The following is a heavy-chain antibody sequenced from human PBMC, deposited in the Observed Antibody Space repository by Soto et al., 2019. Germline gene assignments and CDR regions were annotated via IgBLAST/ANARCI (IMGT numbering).Heavy chain of an antibody. V-gene: IGHV4-59*01. CDR1: GGSISNYY. J-gene: IGHJ5*02. Sequence: SETLSLTCTVSGGSISNYYCSWIRQPPGEGLEWIGYIYYSGSTNYNPSLKSRVTISVDTSKNQFSLKLSSVTAADTAVYYCAREGITIFGVVTNNWFDPWGQGTLVTVS. CDR2: IYYSGST. D-gene: IGHD3-3*01. CDR3: AREGITIFGVVTNNWFDP.